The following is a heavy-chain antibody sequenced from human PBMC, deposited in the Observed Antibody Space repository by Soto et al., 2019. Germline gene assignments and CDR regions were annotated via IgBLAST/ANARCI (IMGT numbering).Heavy chain of an antibody. D-gene: IGHD3-3*01. J-gene: IGHJ5*02. V-gene: IGHV5-51*01. CDR2: IYSGDSDT. CDR1: GYRFNSYW. Sequence: GESLKISCMGSGYRFNSYWIGWVRQMPGKGLEGMGIIYSGDSDTRYSPSFQAQVTISADKYISTAYLPWISLKPSVTAVYYCATDYAKNTERFLEWLQNLFEPWGQGNLVTVSS. CDR3: ATDYAKNTERFLEWLQNLFEP.